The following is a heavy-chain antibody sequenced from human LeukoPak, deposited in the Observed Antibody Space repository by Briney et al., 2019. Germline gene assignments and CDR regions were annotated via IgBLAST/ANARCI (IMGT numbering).Heavy chain of an antibody. Sequence: GGSLRLSCAASGFTFSSYSMNWVRQAPGQGLEWVSYIGSTTVYYADSVKGRFTISRDRAKNSLYLQMNSLRAEDTAVYYCARDRGYCSGGICYGNWFDPWGQGTLVTVSS. CDR3: ARDRGYCSGGICYGNWFDP. CDR2: IGSTTV. CDR1: GFTFSSYS. J-gene: IGHJ5*02. D-gene: IGHD2-15*01. V-gene: IGHV3-48*01.